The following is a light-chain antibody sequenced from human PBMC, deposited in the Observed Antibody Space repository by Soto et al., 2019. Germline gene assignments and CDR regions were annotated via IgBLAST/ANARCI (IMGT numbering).Light chain of an antibody. CDR2: DAS. J-gene: IGKJ3*01. V-gene: IGKV3-11*01. CDR3: QQYGSSIFT. CDR1: QSIRNY. Sequence: EIVLTQSPATLSLSPGERATLSCRASQSIRNYLAWYQQKPGQTPRLLIYDASNRAADIPARFSGNGSGTDFTLTISSLEPEDFAVYYCQQYGSSIFTFGPGTKVDI.